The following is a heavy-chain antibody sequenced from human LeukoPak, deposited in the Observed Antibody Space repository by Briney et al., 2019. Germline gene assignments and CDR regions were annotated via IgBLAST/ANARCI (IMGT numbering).Heavy chain of an antibody. J-gene: IGHJ6*02. CDR3: ARDLGQLLFPYYYYGMDV. D-gene: IGHD2-2*01. CDR2: IWYDGSNK. CDR1: GFTFSSYG. V-gene: IGHV3-33*01. Sequence: GGSLRLSCAASGFTFSSYGMHWVRQAPGKGLEWVAVIWYDGSNKYYADSVKGRFTISRDNSKNTLYLQMYSLRAEDTAVYYCARDLGQLLFPYYYYGMDVWGQGTTVTVSS.